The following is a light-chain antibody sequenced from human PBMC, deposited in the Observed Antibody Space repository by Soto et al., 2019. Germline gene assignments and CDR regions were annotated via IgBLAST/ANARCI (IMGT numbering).Light chain of an antibody. CDR1: REVSSN. J-gene: IGKJ1*01. CDR2: GAS. CDR3: HQYHMWPSWT. Sequence: DIVMTQSPATLSVSPGETASLSCRANREVSSNVVWYQHKSGQSPRVLVYGASIRATGVPDRFSGSGSGTDFVLTISGLQADDLAVYYCHQYHMWPSWTFVQGTKVEMK. V-gene: IGKV3-15*01.